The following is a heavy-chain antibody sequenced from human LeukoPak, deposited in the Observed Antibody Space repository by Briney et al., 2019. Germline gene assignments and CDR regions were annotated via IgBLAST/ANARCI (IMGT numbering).Heavy chain of an antibody. CDR1: GYTFTSYW. D-gene: IGHD3-9*01. V-gene: IGHV5-51*01. CDR3: ARGVRYFDWQFDY. CDR2: IYPGDSDT. Sequence: GESLKISCKASGYTFTSYWIGWVRQMPGKGLEWMGIIYPGDSDTRYSPSFQGQVTISADKSISTAYLQWSSLKASDTAMYYCARGVRYFDWQFDYWGQETLVTVSS. J-gene: IGHJ4*02.